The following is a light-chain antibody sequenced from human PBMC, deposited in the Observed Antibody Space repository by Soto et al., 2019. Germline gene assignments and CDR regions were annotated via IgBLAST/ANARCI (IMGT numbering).Light chain of an antibody. V-gene: IGKV1-5*03. Sequence: DIQMTQSPSTLSASVGDRVTVTCRASQHISSWLAWYQQKPGKAPNLLIYKASTLESGVPSRFSGSGSGTELTLTISSLQPDDFATYYCQQYNSYPLTFGGGTKMEIK. CDR1: QHISSW. CDR2: KAS. J-gene: IGKJ4*01. CDR3: QQYNSYPLT.